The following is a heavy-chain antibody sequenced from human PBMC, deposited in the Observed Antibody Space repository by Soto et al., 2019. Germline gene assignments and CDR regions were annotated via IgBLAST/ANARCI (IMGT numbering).Heavy chain of an antibody. CDR2: INAGNGNT. Sequence: ASVKVSCKASGYTFTSYAMHWVRQAPGQRLEWMGCINAGNGNTKYSQKFQGRVTITRETYASTAYMELSSLRSEDTAVYYCARETGNIVATIAGSPWGYYYYAMERWGKGTKVTASS. D-gene: IGHD5-12*01. CDR3: ARETGNIVATIAGSPWGYYYYAMER. J-gene: IGHJ6*04. CDR1: GYTFTSYA. V-gene: IGHV1-3*01.